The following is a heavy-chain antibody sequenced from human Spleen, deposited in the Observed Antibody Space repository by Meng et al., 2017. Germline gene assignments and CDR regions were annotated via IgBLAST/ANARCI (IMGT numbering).Heavy chain of an antibody. CDR3: ARDLWELRYKAPFDP. D-gene: IGHD3-16*01. CDR1: GGSISSGRYY. J-gene: IGHJ5*02. CDR2: VYYSGIT. V-gene: IGHV4-39*07. Sequence: QRRLQESGPGLVKPSDTLSPTCAVSGGSISSGRYYWNWIRQAPGKGLEWIGSVYYSGITYYNPSLESRVTISVDTSKNQFSLKLSSVTAADTAVYYCARDLWELRYKAPFDPWGQGILVTVSS.